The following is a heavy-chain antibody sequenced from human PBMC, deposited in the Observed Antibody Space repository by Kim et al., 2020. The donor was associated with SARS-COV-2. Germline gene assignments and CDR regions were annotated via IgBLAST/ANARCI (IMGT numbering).Heavy chain of an antibody. J-gene: IGHJ4*02. CDR1: GFTVSNNY. CDR2: IYSDGST. Sequence: GGSLRLSCAASGFTVSNNYLSWVRQAPGKGLEWVSVIYSDGSTYYADSVKGRFTISRDNSKNTLYLQVNSLRAEDTAVYYFARDTPTMATIYWGQGTLVTVSS. CDR3: ARDTPTMATIY. D-gene: IGHD5-18*01. V-gene: IGHV3-66*01.